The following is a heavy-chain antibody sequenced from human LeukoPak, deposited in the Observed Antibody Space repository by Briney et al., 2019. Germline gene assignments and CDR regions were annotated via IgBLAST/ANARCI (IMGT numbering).Heavy chain of an antibody. J-gene: IGHJ4*02. CDR3: ARDRYYVLDY. CDR2: IKSDGSGA. CDR1: GFTFSSSW. Sequence: HAGGSLRLSRAASGFTFSSSWMHWVRQAPGKGLVWVSRIKSDGSGATYADSVKGRFTISRDNAKNTLYLQMNSLRAEDTAVYYCARDRYYVLDYWGQGILVTVSS. V-gene: IGHV3-74*03. D-gene: IGHD3-10*02.